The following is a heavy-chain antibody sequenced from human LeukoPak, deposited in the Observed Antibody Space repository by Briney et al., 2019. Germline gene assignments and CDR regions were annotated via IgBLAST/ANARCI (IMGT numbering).Heavy chain of an antibody. CDR2: MSGSGATS. CDR1: GFTFNHYS. D-gene: IGHD3-10*01. Sequence: GGSLRLSCVASGFTFNHYSMSWVRQAPGKGLEWVSAMSGSGATSAYADSVRGRFTISRDNSNNILFLQMNSLRAEDTALYFCAKGRSAVRDTFDFWGQGTVVSVSS. J-gene: IGHJ3*01. V-gene: IGHV3-23*01. CDR3: AKGRSAVRDTFDF.